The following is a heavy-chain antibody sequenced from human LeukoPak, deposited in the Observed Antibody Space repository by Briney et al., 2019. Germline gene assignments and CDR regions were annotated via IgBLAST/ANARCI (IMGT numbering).Heavy chain of an antibody. V-gene: IGHV4-39*07. CDR1: GGSISTSDNY. D-gene: IGHD2-2*01. CDR3: ASLMRMSGSSTSCYVWVY. J-gene: IGHJ4*02. Sequence: PSETLSLTCIVSGGSISTSDNYWGWIRQPPGKGLEWIGSIYYSGSTYYNPSLKSRVTISVDTSKNQFSLKLSSVTAADTAVYYCASLMRMSGSSTSCYVWVYWGQGTLVTFSS. CDR2: IYYSGST.